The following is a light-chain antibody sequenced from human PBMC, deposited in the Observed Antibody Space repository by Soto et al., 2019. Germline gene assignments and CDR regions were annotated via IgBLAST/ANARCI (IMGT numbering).Light chain of an antibody. CDR3: QQRRNWPGT. CDR1: QSVNSD. J-gene: IGKJ2*01. Sequence: EIVLTQSPATLSLSPGERVTLSCRASQSVNSDLAWYQQKPGQAPRLLIYDASNRATGIPAKFSGSGFGTDFTVAISSVEPEDFEVYYCQQRRNWPGTFGQGTKLEVK. CDR2: DAS. V-gene: IGKV3-11*01.